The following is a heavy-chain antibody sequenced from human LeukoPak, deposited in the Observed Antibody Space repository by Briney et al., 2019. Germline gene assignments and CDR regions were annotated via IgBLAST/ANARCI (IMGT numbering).Heavy chain of an antibody. CDR3: ARSAGQLVLLQYPNHRAHNWFDP. J-gene: IGHJ5*02. V-gene: IGHV1-2*02. Sequence: ASVKVSCKASGYTFTGYYMHWVRQAPGQGLEWMGWINPNSGGTNYAQKFQGRVTMTRDTSISTAYMELSRLRSDDTAVYYCARSAGQLVLLQYPNHRAHNWFDPWGQGTLVTVSS. D-gene: IGHD6-13*01. CDR1: GYTFTGYY. CDR2: INPNSGGT.